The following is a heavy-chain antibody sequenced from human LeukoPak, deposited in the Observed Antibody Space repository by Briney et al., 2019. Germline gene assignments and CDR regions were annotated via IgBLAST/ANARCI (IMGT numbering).Heavy chain of an antibody. D-gene: IGHD3-3*01. CDR2: IYSGGST. CDR1: GFTASDSY. J-gene: IGHJ4*02. CDR3: ARAWSGTQYYFDY. V-gene: IGHV3-66*01. Sequence: GGSLRLSCAASGFTASDSYMSWVRQAPGKGLEWVSVIYSGGSTYYADSVKGRFTISRDTSKNTLYLQMNSLRAEDTAVYSCARAWSGTQYYFDYWGQGTLVTVSS.